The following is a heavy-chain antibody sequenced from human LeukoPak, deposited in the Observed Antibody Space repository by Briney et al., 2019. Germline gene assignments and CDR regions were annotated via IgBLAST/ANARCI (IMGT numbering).Heavy chain of an antibody. V-gene: IGHV1-8*01. CDR1: RYTFTSYD. J-gene: IGHJ4*02. D-gene: IGHD1-1*01. Sequence: ASVKVSCKASRYTFTSYDINWVRQATGQGLEWMGWMNPNSGNTGYAQKFQGRVTMTRNTSISTAYMELSSLRSEDTAVYYCARPSHRIRTFDYWGQGTLVTVSS. CDR2: MNPNSGNT. CDR3: ARPSHRIRTFDY.